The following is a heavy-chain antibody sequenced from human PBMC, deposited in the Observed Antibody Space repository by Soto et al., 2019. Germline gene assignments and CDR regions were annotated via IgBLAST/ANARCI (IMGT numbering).Heavy chain of an antibody. CDR2: ISSSSSYI. CDR1: GFTFSSYS. Sequence: GGSLRLSCAASGFTFSSYSMNWVRQAPGKGLEWVSSISSSSSYIYYADSVKGRFTISRDNAKNSLYLQMNSLRAEDTAGYYCARGRLIQWLVPTEINWFDPWGQGTLVTVSS. J-gene: IGHJ5*02. CDR3: ARGRLIQWLVPTEINWFDP. D-gene: IGHD6-19*01. V-gene: IGHV3-21*01.